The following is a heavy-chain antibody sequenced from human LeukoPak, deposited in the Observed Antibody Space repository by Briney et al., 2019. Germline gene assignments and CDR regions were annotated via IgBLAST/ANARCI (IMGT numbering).Heavy chain of an antibody. CDR1: GGSFSGYY. J-gene: IGHJ4*02. V-gene: IGHV4-34*01. Sequence: SETLSLTCAVYGGSFSGYYWSWIRQPPGKGLEWIGEINHSGSTNYNPSLKSRVTISVDTSKNQFSLNLSSVTAADTAVYYCARSPDYAYVWGSYRPPRFDYWGQGSLVIVSS. CDR3: ARSPDYAYVWGSYRPPRFDY. CDR2: INHSGST. D-gene: IGHD3-16*02.